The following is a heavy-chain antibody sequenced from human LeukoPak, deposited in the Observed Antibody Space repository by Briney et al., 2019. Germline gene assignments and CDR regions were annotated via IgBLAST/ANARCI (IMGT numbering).Heavy chain of an antibody. Sequence: ASVKVSCKASGYTFSHNHMYWIRQAPGQGLESMGWISPDNGVTNYAQKFQGRITMTGDTSISTGYMELSSLTSDDTAIYFCARELGRNAFDVWGQGTLVTVS. CDR2: ISPDNGVT. D-gene: IGHD3-10*01. V-gene: IGHV1-2*02. J-gene: IGHJ3*01. CDR3: ARELGRNAFDV. CDR1: GYTFSHNH.